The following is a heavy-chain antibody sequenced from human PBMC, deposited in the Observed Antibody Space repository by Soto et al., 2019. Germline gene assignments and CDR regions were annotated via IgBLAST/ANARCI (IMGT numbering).Heavy chain of an antibody. Sequence: GSLRLSCAASGFTFSSYSMNWVRQAPGKGLVWVSRINSDGSSTSYADSVKGRFTISRDNAKNTLYLQMNSLRAEDTAVYYCAREYYYGSGSTFPDYWGQGTLVTVSS. J-gene: IGHJ4*02. V-gene: IGHV3-74*01. D-gene: IGHD3-10*01. CDR3: AREYYYGSGSTFPDY. CDR1: GFTFSSYS. CDR2: INSDGSST.